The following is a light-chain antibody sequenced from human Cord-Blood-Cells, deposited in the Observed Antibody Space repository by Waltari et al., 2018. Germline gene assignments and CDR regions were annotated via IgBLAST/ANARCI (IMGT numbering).Light chain of an antibody. CDR2: RNN. V-gene: IGLV1-47*01. CDR1: SSNIGSNY. J-gene: IGLJ3*02. CDR3: AAWDDSLSGPV. Sequence: GQRVTISCSGRSSNIGSNYVYWYQQLPGTAPKLLIYRNNQRPSGVPDRFSGSKSGTSASLAISGLRSEDEADYYCAAWDDSLSGPVFGGGTKLTVL.